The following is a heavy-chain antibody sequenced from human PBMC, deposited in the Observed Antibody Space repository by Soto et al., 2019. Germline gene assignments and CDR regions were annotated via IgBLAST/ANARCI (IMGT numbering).Heavy chain of an antibody. CDR3: ARDGIQLLLAGRGRFDP. J-gene: IGHJ5*02. Sequence: SETLSLTCTVSGGSISSGNYYWSWIRQSQXKGLEWIGYIYSTGSSYYNPSLRSRVSMSVDTSKNQFSLNLSSVTAADTAVYFCARDGIQLLLAGRGRFDPWGQGTLVTVSS. CDR1: GGSISSGNYY. CDR2: IYSTGSS. V-gene: IGHV4-30-4*01. D-gene: IGHD5-18*01.